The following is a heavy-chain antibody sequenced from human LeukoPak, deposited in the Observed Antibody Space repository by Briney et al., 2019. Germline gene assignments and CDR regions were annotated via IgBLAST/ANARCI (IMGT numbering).Heavy chain of an antibody. D-gene: IGHD1-1*01. CDR2: INHSGST. CDR3: ARARTVQLERRLWFDP. J-gene: IGHJ5*02. Sequence: SETLSLTCAVYGGSFSGYYWSWIRQPPGKGLEWIGEINHSGSTNYNPSLKSRVTISVDKSKNQFSLKLSSVTAADTAVYYCARARTVQLERRLWFDPWGQGTLVTVSS. V-gene: IGHV4-34*01. CDR1: GGSFSGYY.